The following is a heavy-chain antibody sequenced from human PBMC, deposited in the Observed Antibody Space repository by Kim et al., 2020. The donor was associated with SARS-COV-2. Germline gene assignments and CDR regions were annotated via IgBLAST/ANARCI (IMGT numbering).Heavy chain of an antibody. CDR1: GYTFTSYG. Sequence: ASVKVSCKASGYTFTSYGISWVRQAPGQGLEWMGWISAYNGNTNYAQKLQGRVTMTTDTSTSTAYMELRSLRSDDTAVYYCARDSIAARPPTNYYYGMDVWGQGTTVTVSS. D-gene: IGHD6-6*01. J-gene: IGHJ6*02. V-gene: IGHV1-18*04. CDR3: ARDSIAARPPTNYYYGMDV. CDR2: ISAYNGNT.